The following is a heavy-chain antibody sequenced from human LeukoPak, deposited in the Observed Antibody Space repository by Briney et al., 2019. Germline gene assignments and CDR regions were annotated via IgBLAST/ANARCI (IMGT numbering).Heavy chain of an antibody. J-gene: IGHJ2*01. CDR2: FHPSGKT. V-gene: IGHV4-4*07. CDR3: ARDGALDYGDYWYFDL. D-gene: IGHD4-17*01. Sequence: SETLSLTCTVSGGSINSYFWTWIRQPAGKGLECLGRFHPSGKTNYNPSLKSRVTVSLDTSKNQFSLKLTSVTAAGTAVYYCARDGALDYGDYWYFDLWGRGTLVTVSS. CDR1: GGSINSYF.